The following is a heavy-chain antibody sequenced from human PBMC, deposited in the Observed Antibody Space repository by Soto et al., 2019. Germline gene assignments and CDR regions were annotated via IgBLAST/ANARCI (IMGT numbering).Heavy chain of an antibody. CDR3: AREKYSSGWDPFDY. V-gene: IGHV3-7*01. D-gene: IGHD6-19*01. J-gene: IGHJ4*02. CDR1: GFTFSSYW. CDR2: IKQDGSEK. Sequence: GGSLILSCAASGFTFSSYWMSWVRQAPGKGLEWVANIKQDGSEKYYVDSVKGRFTISRDNAKNSLYLQMNSLRAEDTAVYYCAREKYSSGWDPFDYWGQGTLVTVSS.